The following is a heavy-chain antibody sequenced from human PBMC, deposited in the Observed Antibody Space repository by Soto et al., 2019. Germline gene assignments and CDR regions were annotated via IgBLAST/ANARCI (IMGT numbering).Heavy chain of an antibody. J-gene: IGHJ4*02. CDR1: GFTFSSYE. V-gene: IGHV3-48*03. D-gene: IGHD5-18*01. CDR3: ARGRIQLWGNWVAAAHFDY. CDR2: ISSSGSAI. Sequence: GGSLRLSCAASGFTFSSYEMNWVRQAPGKGLEWVSYISSSGSAIYYADSVKGRFTISRDNAKNSLYLQMNSLRAEDTAVYYCARGRIQLWGNWVAAAHFDYWGQGTLVTVSS.